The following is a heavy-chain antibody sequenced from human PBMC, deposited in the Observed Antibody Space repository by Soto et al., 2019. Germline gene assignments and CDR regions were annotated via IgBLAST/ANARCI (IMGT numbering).Heavy chain of an antibody. CDR2: IIPIFGTA. J-gene: IGHJ5*02. CDR3: ARKYGCSGSKNDSFDP. CDR1: GGTFSSYA. V-gene: IGHV1-69*01. D-gene: IGHD1-1*01. Sequence: QVQLVQSGAEVKKPGSSVKVSCKASGGTFSSYAISWVRQAPGQGLEWMGGIIPIFGTANYAQKFQGRGTITADEATSTAYMELSSLRSEDTAVYYCARKYGCSGSKNDSFDPWGQGTLVTVSS.